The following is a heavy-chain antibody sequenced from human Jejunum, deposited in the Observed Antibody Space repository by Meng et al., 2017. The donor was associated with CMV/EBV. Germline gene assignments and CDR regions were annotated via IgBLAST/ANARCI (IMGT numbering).Heavy chain of an antibody. J-gene: IGHJ4*02. Sequence: ASISSRSYYGAWIRQPPGKGLEWIASVYKSGTTYNNPSLRSRVTISMDTSNNQFSLDLRSVTAADTAVYYCARVMALWSTYYFDYWGQGKRVTVSS. CDR2: VYKSGTT. D-gene: IGHD3-3*01. CDR1: ASISSRSYY. V-gene: IGHV4-39*07. CDR3: ARVMALWSTYYFDY.